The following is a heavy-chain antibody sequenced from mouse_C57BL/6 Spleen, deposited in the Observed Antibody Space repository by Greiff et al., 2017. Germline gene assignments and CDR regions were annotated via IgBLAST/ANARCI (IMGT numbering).Heavy chain of an antibody. V-gene: IGHV1-55*01. Sequence: QVQLQQPGAELVKPGASVKMSCKASGYTFTSYWITWVKQRPGQGLEWIGDLYPGSGNTNYNEKVKSKATLTVDTSSSTAYMQLSRLTTENSAVYYSARDSNYEYFDYWGQGTTLTVSS. J-gene: IGHJ2*01. D-gene: IGHD2-5*01. CDR2: LYPGSGNT. CDR1: GYTFTSYW. CDR3: ARDSNYEYFDY.